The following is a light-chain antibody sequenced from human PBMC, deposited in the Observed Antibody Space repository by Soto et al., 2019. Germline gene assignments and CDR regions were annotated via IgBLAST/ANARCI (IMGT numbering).Light chain of an antibody. V-gene: IGKV3-20*01. CDR1: QSVSSY. CDR3: QQYAESPLT. CDR2: GAS. J-gene: IGKJ4*01. Sequence: EIVLTQSPGTLSLSPGERATLSCRASQSVSSYLAWYQQKPGQAPRLLIYGASTRATGIPDRFRGSGSGTDFTLTVSRLESEDFAVYYCQQYAESPLTFGGGTKVDIK.